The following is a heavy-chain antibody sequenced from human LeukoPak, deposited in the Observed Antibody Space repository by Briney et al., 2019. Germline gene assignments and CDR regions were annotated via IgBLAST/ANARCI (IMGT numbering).Heavy chain of an antibody. Sequence: SGGSLRLSCAASGLTFSKAWMTWVRQAPGKGLEWVGRIKSKSHGGTTEYAAPVNGRFTISRDDSKTTVYLQVNSLKSEDTAVYYCSTDSPIFHWGQGTLVTVSS. CDR3: STDSPIFH. J-gene: IGHJ4*02. CDR2: IKSKSHGGTT. V-gene: IGHV3-15*01. D-gene: IGHD3-3*01. CDR1: GLTFSKAW.